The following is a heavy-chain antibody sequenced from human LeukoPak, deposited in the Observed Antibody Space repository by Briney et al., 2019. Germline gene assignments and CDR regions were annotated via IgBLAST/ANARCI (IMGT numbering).Heavy chain of an antibody. CDR2: IYYSGST. CDR1: GGSISSSSYY. D-gene: IGHD3-10*01. CDR3: AREGMGYDAFDI. V-gene: IGHV4-39*07. J-gene: IGHJ3*02. Sequence: SETPSLTCPVSGGSISSSSYYWGWIRQPPGKGLEWIGSIYYSGSTYYNPSLKSRVTISVDTSKNQFSLKLSSVTAADTAVYYCAREGMGYDAFDIWGQGTMVTVSS.